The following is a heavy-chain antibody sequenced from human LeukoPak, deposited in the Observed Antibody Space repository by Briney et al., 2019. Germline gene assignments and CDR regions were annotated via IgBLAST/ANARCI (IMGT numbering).Heavy chain of an antibody. V-gene: IGHV4-39*01. CDR2: IHYSGNT. CDR3: ARQRCSSTSCRYHYYYMDV. Sequence: SETLSLTCTVSGGSISSSSYYWGWIRQPPGKGLEWIGSIHYSGNTYYNPSLKSRVTISVDTSKNQFSLKLTSVTAADTAVYYCARQRCSSTSCRYHYYYMDVWGKGTTVTVSS. D-gene: IGHD2-2*01. CDR1: GGSISSSSYY. J-gene: IGHJ6*03.